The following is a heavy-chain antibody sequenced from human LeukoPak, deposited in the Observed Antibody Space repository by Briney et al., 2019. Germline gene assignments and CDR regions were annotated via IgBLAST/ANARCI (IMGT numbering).Heavy chain of an antibody. Sequence: GGSLRLSCAASGFTFSSYIMTWVRQAPGKGLEWVANINHDGSLKYYVDSVKGRFTISRDNAKNSLYLQMNSLRAEDTAFYYCARDLRTGYTYGYPLDYWGQGTLVTVSS. J-gene: IGHJ4*02. V-gene: IGHV3-7*01. CDR2: INHDGSLK. D-gene: IGHD5-18*01. CDR1: GFTFSSYI. CDR3: ARDLRTGYTYGYPLDY.